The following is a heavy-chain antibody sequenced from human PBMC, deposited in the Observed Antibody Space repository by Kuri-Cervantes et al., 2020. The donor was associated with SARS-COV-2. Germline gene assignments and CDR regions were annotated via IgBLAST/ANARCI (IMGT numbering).Heavy chain of an antibody. CDR3: ARPYCTSSTCYDGTFDS. V-gene: IGHV1-69*06. CDR2: TIPLFGTT. CDR1: GGTFSSYA. D-gene: IGHD2-2*01. J-gene: IGHJ4*02. Sequence: SVKVSCKASGGTFSSYAVTWVRQAPGRGFEWMGRTIPLFGTTIYAEKFRGRVTITADKSTNTAYMDLSSLRSEDTAVYYCARPYCTSSTCYDGTFDSWGQGTLVTVSS.